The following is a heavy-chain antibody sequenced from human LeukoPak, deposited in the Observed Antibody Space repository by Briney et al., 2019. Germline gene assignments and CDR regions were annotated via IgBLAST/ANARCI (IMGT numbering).Heavy chain of an antibody. CDR2: INPNNGGT. CDR1: GYTFTGYH. J-gene: IGHJ3*02. Sequence: ASVKVSCKASGYTFTGYHIHWVRQAPGQGLEWMGWINPNNGGTNYAQELQGRVTMTTDTSTSTAYMELRSLRSDDTAVYYCAREGYYWVGDRGAFDIWGQGTMVTVSS. V-gene: IGHV1-18*04. CDR3: AREGYYWVGDRGAFDI. D-gene: IGHD2-8*01.